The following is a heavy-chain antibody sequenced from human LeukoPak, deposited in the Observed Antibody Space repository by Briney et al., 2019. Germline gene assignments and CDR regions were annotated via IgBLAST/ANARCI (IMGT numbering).Heavy chain of an antibody. V-gene: IGHV3-11*01. CDR2: ITSSGNTI. CDR1: GFTFSDYY. CDR3: ARPLGEYQLLYPDY. D-gene: IGHD2-2*02. Sequence: GGSLRLSCAASGFTFSDYYMHWIRQAPGKRLEWVSSITSSGNTIYYADPVKGRFTISRDNAKSSLYLQMNSLRAEDTAVYYCARPLGEYQLLYPDYWGQGTLVTVSS. J-gene: IGHJ4*02.